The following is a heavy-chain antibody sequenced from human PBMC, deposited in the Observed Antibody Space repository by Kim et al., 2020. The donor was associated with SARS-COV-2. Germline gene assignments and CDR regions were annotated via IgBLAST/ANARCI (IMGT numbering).Heavy chain of an antibody. V-gene: IGHV3-23*01. Sequence: STSYADSVKGRFTISRDNSKNTLYLQLNSLRAEDTAIYYCAKMMVRTTYDIWGLGTLVTVSS. J-gene: IGHJ3*02. CDR3: AKMMVRTTYDI. D-gene: IGHD3-10*01. CDR2: ST.